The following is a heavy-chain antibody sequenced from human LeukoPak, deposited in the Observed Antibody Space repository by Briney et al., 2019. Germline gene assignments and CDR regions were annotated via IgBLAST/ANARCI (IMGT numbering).Heavy chain of an antibody. V-gene: IGHV3-21*01. J-gene: IGHJ3*02. Sequence: GGSLRLSCAASGFTFSSYSMNWVRQAPGKWLEWVSSISSSSSYIYYADSVKGRFAISRDNAKNSLYLQMNSLRAEDTAVYYCARDGGSCSSTSCYGRAFDIWGQGTMVTVSS. CDR3: ARDGGSCSSTSCYGRAFDI. CDR1: GFTFSSYS. D-gene: IGHD2-2*01. CDR2: ISSSSSYI.